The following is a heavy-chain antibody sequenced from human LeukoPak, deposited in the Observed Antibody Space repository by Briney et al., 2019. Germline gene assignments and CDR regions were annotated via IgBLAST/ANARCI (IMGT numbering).Heavy chain of an antibody. D-gene: IGHD5-18*01. Sequence: ASVTVSCKASGWPFTDYYTHWVRQAPGQGLEWMGWINPNRGGTDYAQKFQGRVTMTRDTSISTAYMELSRLRYDDTAVYYCASGYRFRNWGQGTLVTVSS. V-gene: IGHV1-2*02. CDR1: GWPFTDYY. J-gene: IGHJ4*02. CDR3: ASGYRFRN. CDR2: INPNRGGT.